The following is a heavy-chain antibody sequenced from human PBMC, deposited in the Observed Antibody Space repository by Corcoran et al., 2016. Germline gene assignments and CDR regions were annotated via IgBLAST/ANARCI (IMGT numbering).Heavy chain of an antibody. CDR1: GFTVSSNY. Sequence: VQLVESGGGLIQPGGSLRLSCAASGFTVSSNYMRWVRQAQGKGLEWVSVIYSGGSTYYADSVKGRFTISRDNSKNTLYLQMNSLRAEDTAVYYCARATISYYFDYCGQGTLVTVSS. J-gene: IGHJ4*02. V-gene: IGHV3-53*01. CDR2: IYSGGST. CDR3: ARATISYYFDY.